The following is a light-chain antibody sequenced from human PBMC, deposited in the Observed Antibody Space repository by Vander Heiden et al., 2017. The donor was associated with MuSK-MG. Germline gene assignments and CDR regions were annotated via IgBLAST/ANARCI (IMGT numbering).Light chain of an antibody. Sequence: DIQMTQSPSSLSASVGDRVTITCRASQSISRYLNWYQQQPGKDPKLLIYAASSLQSGVPSRFSGSGSGTDFTLTISSLQPEDFATYYCQQSDSTPRTFGQGTKLEIK. V-gene: IGKV1-39*01. CDR2: AAS. CDR1: QSISRY. J-gene: IGKJ2*01. CDR3: QQSDSTPRT.